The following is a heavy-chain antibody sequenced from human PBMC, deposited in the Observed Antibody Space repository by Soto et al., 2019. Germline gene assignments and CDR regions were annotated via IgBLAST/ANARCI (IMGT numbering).Heavy chain of an antibody. CDR3: ARVPDY. CDR2: MYHSGST. CDR1: GGSISSGGYS. J-gene: IGHJ4*02. Sequence: QLQLQESCSGLVKPSQTLSLTCAVSGGSISSGGYSWGWIRQPPGKGLEWIGYMYHSGSTYYTPSLKSRVTISIDRSNNQFSLTLSSVTAADTAVYYCARVPDYWCQGILVTVSS. V-gene: IGHV4-30-2*01.